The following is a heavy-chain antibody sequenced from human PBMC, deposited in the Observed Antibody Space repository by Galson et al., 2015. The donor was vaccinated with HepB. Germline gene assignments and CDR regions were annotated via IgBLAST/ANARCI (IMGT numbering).Heavy chain of an antibody. V-gene: IGHV3-23*01. CDR3: AKETGSVAVVTLDS. D-gene: IGHD2-21*02. CDR1: GFTSSSFA. CDR2: ISDTGGST. J-gene: IGHJ4*02. Sequence: SLRLSCAASGFTSSSFAMNWVRQAPGKGLEWVSVISDTGGSTYYADSVKGRFTISRDNSKNTLYLQMNRLRAADTAVYYCAKETGSVAVVTLDSWGQGALVAVSS.